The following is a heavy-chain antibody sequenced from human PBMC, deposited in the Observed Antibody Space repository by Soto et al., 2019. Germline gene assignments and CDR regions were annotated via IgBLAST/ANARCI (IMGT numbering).Heavy chain of an antibody. CDR3: ARARSRVILEWLLDNWFDP. CDR2: ISAYNGNT. V-gene: IGHV1-18*04. CDR1: GYTFTSYG. Sequence: QVQLVQSGAEVKKPGASVQVSCKASGYTFTSYGISWVRQAPGQELEWMGWISAYNGNTNYAQKLRGRVTMTTDTSTTTAYRELRSARSDETAVYYSARARSRVILEWLLDNWFDPCGQGTLVTVSS. D-gene: IGHD3-3*01. J-gene: IGHJ5*02.